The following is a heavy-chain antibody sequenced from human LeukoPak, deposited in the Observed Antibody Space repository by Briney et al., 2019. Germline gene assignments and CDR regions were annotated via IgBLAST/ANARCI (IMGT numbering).Heavy chain of an antibody. CDR3: ARGPYYYDSSGYYYSLFFDY. D-gene: IGHD3-22*01. CDR1: GGSFSGYY. Sequence: SETLSLTCAVYGGSFSGYYWSWIRPPPGKGLEWIGEINHSGSTNYNPSLKSRVTISVDTSKNQFSLKLSSVTAADTAVYYCARGPYYYDSSGYYYSLFFDYWGQGTLVTVSS. CDR2: INHSGST. V-gene: IGHV4-34*01. J-gene: IGHJ4*02.